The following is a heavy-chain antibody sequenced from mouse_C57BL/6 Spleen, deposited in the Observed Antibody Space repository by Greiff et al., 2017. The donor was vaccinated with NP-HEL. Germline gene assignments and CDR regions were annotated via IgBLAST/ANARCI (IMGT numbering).Heavy chain of an antibody. CDR1: GYAFSSSW. V-gene: IGHV1-82*01. CDR2: IYPGDGDT. CDR3: ASGRGDY. Sequence: VQGVESGPELVKPGASVKISCKASGYAFSSSWMNWVKQRPGTGLEWIGRIYPGDGDTNYNGKFKGKATLTADKASSTAYMQLSSLTSEDSAVYFCASGRGDYWSQGTSVTVSS. J-gene: IGHJ4*01.